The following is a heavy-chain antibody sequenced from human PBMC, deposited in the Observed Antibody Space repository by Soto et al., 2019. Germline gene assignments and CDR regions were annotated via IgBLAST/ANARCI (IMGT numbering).Heavy chain of an antibody. V-gene: IGHV1-24*01. J-gene: IGHJ6*02. Sequence: ASVKVSCKVSGYTLTELSMHWVRQAPGKGLEWMGGFDPEDGETIYAQKFQGRVTMTEDTSADTAYMELSSLRSEDTAVYYCATSAGYGSGSYYHYGMDVWGQGTTVTVSS. CDR2: FDPEDGET. CDR1: GYTLTELS. CDR3: ATSAGYGSGSYYHYGMDV. D-gene: IGHD3-10*01.